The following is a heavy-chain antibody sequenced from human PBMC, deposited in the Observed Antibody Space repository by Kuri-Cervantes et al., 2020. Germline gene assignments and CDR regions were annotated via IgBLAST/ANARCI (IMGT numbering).Heavy chain of an antibody. CDR3: ARVNGDYVLNY. V-gene: IGHV4-59*13. D-gene: IGHD4-17*01. Sequence: SETLSLTCTVSGGSISSYYWSWIRQPPGKGLEWIGYIYYSGSTNYSPSLKSRVTISVDTSKNQFSLKLSSVTAADTAVYYCARVNGDYVLNYWGQGTLVTVSS. CDR2: IYYSGST. J-gene: IGHJ4*02. CDR1: GGSISSYY.